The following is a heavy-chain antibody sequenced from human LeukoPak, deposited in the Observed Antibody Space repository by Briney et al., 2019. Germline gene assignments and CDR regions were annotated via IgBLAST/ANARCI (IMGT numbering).Heavy chain of an antibody. CDR3: ARDPPPGNWNDGNWFDP. CDR2: ISSSSSYI. CDR1: GFTFSGYS. D-gene: IGHD1-1*01. V-gene: IGHV3-21*01. Sequence: GGSLRLSCAASGFTFSGYSMNWVRQAPGKGLEWVSSISSSSSYIYYADSVKGRFTISRDNAKNSLYLQMNSLRAEDTAVYYCARDPPPGNWNDGNWFDPWGQGTLVTVSS. J-gene: IGHJ5*02.